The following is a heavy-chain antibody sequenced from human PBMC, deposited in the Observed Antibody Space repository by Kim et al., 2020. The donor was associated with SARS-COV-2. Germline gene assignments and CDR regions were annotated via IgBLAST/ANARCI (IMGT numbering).Heavy chain of an antibody. Sequence: SQTLSLTCAISGDSVSSNSAAWNWIRQSPSRGLEWLGRTYYRSKWYNDYVVSVKSRITINPDTSKNQFSLQLNSVTPEDMAVYYCAREAYNWNYEGYWYFDLWGRGTLVTVSS. J-gene: IGHJ2*01. D-gene: IGHD1-7*01. CDR2: TYYRSKWYN. CDR1: GDSVSSNSAA. V-gene: IGHV6-1*01. CDR3: AREAYNWNYEGYWYFDL.